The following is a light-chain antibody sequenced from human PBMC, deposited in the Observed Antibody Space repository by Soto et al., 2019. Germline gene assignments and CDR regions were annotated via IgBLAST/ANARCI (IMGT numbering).Light chain of an antibody. J-gene: IGKJ4*01. Sequence: DIVMTQSPDSLAVSLGERATINCKSSQSLLYSSNNKNKLAWYQQKPGQPPKLLIYWASTRESGVPDRFSGSGSGTDFTLTISSLQAEDLAVYYCQHYYTTPVTFGGGTKVEI. CDR1: QSLLYSSNNKNK. CDR3: QHYYTTPVT. V-gene: IGKV4-1*01. CDR2: WAS.